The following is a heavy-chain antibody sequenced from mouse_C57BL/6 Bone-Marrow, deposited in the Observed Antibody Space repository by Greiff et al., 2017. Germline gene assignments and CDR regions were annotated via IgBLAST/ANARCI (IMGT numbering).Heavy chain of an antibody. V-gene: IGHV2-2*01. Sequence: QVQLKESGPGLVQPSQSLSITCTVSGFSLTSYGVHWVRQSPGKGLEWLGVIWSGGSTDNNAAFISRLSISTDKSKSQVFFKMNSLQADDTARDCCAREKGTGDFDYWGRGTALTVSA. D-gene: IGHD4-1*01. J-gene: IGHJ2*01. CDR3: AREKGTGDFDY. CDR1: GFSLTSYG. CDR2: IWSGGST.